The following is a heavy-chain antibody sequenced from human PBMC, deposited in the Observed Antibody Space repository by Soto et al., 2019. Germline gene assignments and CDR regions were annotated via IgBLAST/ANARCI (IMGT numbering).Heavy chain of an antibody. J-gene: IGHJ6*02. CDR1: GDSISSSYNY. Sequence: QVQLQESGPGLVKASQTLSLTCTVSGDSISSSYNYWSWVRQHPGKGLEWIGYIYYSGSTYYNPSLKGRRTISVDTSKNQFSLNLSSVTAADTAVYYCARVGGCGRSSCYAVDYGMDVWGQGTTVTVSS. CDR3: ARVGGCGRSSCYAVDYGMDV. V-gene: IGHV4-31*03. D-gene: IGHD2-2*01. CDR2: IYYSGST.